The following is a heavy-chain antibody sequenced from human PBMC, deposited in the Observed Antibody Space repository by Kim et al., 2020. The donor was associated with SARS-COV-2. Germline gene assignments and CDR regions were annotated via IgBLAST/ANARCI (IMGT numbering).Heavy chain of an antibody. J-gene: IGHJ4*02. D-gene: IGHD4-17*01. Sequence: SETLSLTCAVYGGSFSGYYWSWIRQPPGKGLEWIGEINHSGSTNYNPSLKSRVTISVDTSKNQFSLKLSSVTAADTAVYYCARVTRVNGDDTGYFDYWGQGTLVTVSS. CDR2: INHSGST. CDR1: GGSFSGYY. CDR3: ARVTRVNGDDTGYFDY. V-gene: IGHV4-34*01.